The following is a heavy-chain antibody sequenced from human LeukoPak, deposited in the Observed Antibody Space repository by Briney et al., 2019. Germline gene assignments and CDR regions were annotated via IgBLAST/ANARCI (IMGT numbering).Heavy chain of an antibody. Sequence: SETLSLTCTVSGGSISSYYWSWIRQPPGKGLEWIGCIYYSGSTNYNPSLKSRVTISVDTSKNQFSLKLSSVTAADTAVYYCASTVGVELRPRDAFDIWGQGTMVTVSS. CDR3: ASTVGVELRPRDAFDI. D-gene: IGHD3-16*01. V-gene: IGHV4-59*01. CDR1: GGSISSYY. J-gene: IGHJ3*02. CDR2: IYYSGST.